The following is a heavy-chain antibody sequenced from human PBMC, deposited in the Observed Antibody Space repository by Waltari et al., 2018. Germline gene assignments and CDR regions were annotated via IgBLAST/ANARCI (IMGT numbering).Heavy chain of an antibody. CDR2: IDYDGNT. D-gene: IGHD2-2*01. CDR1: GGSVTDTSYF. CDR3: ARQGLYCRSSNCVGLDFSH. J-gene: IGHJ4*02. V-gene: IGHV4-39*01. Sequence: QESGPGLLKPSETLSLTCAVSGGSVTDTSYFWGWIRQAPGKGLEWLGNIDYDGNTNYNPSIKSRVSISVDTSQKQFSLKLTSVTATDTAVYYCARQGLYCRSSNCVGLDFSHWGQGTLVAVS.